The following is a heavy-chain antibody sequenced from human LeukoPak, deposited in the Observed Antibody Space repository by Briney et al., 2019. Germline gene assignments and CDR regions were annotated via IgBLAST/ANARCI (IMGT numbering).Heavy chain of an antibody. CDR2: INPNSGGT. CDR3: ARGDYYYYYMDV. CDR1: GYTFTGYY. Sequence: ASVKVSCKASGYTFTGYYMHWVRQAPGQGPEWMGRINPNSGGTNYAQEFQGRVTMTRDTSISTAYMELSRLRSDDTAVYYCARGDYYYYYMDVWGKGTTVTVSS. J-gene: IGHJ6*03. V-gene: IGHV1-2*06.